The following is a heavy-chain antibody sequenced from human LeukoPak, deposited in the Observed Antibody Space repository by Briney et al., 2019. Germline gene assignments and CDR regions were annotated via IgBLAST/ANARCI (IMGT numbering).Heavy chain of an antibody. V-gene: IGHV3-23*01. CDR2: INPDDGGS. Sequence: GSLRLSCQAPGFTFSNYAMSWVRQAPGKGLEWVSSINPDDGGSFFADSVKGRLTISRDDSRSVVYLQMNSLSAEDTAVYYCARSGVATCHYWGQGILVTVSS. J-gene: IGHJ4*02. CDR3: ARSGVATCHY. D-gene: IGHD2-15*01. CDR1: GFTFSNYA.